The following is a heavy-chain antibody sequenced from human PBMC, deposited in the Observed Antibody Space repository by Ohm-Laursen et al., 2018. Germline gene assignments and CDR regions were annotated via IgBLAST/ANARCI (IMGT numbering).Heavy chain of an antibody. J-gene: IGHJ4*02. CDR3: ASALGTDYARRDFFDY. V-gene: IGHV3-23*01. CDR2: ISGSGLNT. D-gene: IGHD4-17*01. CDR1: GFTFSNYA. Sequence: SLRLSCAASGFTFSNYAMSWVRQAPGKGLEFVSAISGSGLNTYYADSVKGRYTISRDNSKNTHYLQMNSLRAEDTAVYYCASALGTDYARRDFFDYWGQGTLVTVSS.